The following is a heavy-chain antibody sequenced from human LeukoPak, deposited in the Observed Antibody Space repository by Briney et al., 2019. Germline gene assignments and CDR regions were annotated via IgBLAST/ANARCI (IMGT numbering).Heavy chain of an antibody. CDR3: ARDQVVTEGGHDY. D-gene: IGHD2-21*02. CDR1: GGSISSSSYY. V-gene: IGHV4-39*07. Sequence: SETLSLTCTVSGGSISSSSYYWGWIRQPPGKGLEWIGYIYYSGSTYYNPSLKSRVTISVDTSKNQFSLKLSSVTAADTAVYYCARDQVVTEGGHDYWGQGTLVTVSS. J-gene: IGHJ4*02. CDR2: IYYSGST.